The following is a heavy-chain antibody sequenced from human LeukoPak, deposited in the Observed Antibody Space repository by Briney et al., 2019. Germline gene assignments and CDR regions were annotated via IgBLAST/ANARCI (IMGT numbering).Heavy chain of an antibody. CDR3: ASAGSGLY. CDR1: GFTFSRHE. V-gene: IGHV3-48*02. J-gene: IGHJ4*02. CDR2: ISSSSSTI. Sequence: PGGSLRLSCVASGFTFSRHEMEWVRQAPGKGLEWVSYISSSSSTIYYADSVKGRFTISRDNAKNSLYLQMNSLRDEDTAVYYCASAGSGLYWGQGTLVTVSS. D-gene: IGHD6-19*01.